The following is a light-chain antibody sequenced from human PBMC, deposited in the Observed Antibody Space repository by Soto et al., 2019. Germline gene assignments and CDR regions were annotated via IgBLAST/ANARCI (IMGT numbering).Light chain of an antibody. J-gene: IGLJ1*01. V-gene: IGLV2-14*01. CDR2: DVS. CDR1: SSDVGGYNY. CDR3: SSYTSSSIYV. Sequence: QSALTQPASVSGSPGQSITISCTGTSSDVGGYNYVSWYQQHPGKAPKLMIYDVSNRPSGVSNRFSGSKSGNTASLTISGLQAADEADYYCSSYTSSSIYVFGTGTKLNVL.